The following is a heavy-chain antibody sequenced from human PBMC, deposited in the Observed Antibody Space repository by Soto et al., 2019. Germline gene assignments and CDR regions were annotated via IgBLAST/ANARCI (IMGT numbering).Heavy chain of an antibody. V-gene: IGHV3-48*03. CDR3: ARDRGYPTGWYGGALDF. D-gene: IGHD6-19*01. J-gene: IGHJ4*02. Sequence: EVQLVESGGGLVQPGGSLRLSCVASGFTFSRYEMNWVRQAPGKGLEWVAYISSSGSSIFYADSVKGRFSISRDNDNSSLYLLMNSLRVDDTAVYFCARDRGYPTGWYGGALDFWGQGTLVSVSS. CDR2: ISSSGSSI. CDR1: GFTFSRYE.